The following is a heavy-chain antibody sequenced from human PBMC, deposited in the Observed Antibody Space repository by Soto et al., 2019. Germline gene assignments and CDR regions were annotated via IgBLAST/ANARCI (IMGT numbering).Heavy chain of an antibody. CDR1: GGSISSYY. J-gene: IGHJ1*01. Sequence: PSETLSLTCTVSGGSISSYYWSWIRQPAGKGLEWIGRIYTSWSTNYNPSLNSRVTMSVDTSKNQFSLKLSSVTAADTAAYYCASYSPTRRGAAAPPEYFQHWGQGTLVTVSS. CDR2: IYTSWST. V-gene: IGHV4-4*07. CDR3: ASYSPTRRGAAAPPEYFQH. D-gene: IGHD2-2*01.